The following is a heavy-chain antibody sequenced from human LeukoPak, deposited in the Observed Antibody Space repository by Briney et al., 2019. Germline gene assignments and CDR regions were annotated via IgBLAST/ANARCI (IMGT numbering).Heavy chain of an antibody. V-gene: IGHV5-51*01. J-gene: IGHJ4*02. CDR1: GYSFTTYW. Sequence: GESLKISCKGSGYSFTTYWIGWVRQMPGKGLEWMGIIYPADSDTTYSPSFQGQVTISVDKSISTAYLQWSSLKASDTAMYYCARHRRKSIIGTVSSRGFDSWGQGTLVTVSS. CDR3: ARHRRKSIIGTVSSRGFDS. CDR2: IYPADSDT. D-gene: IGHD3-10*01.